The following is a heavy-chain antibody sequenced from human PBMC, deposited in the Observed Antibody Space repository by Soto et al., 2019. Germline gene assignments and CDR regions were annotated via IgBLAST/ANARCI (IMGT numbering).Heavy chain of an antibody. CDR1: GYTFTSYA. CDR3: ASGPLRNWFEP. J-gene: IGHJ5*02. CDR2: INAGNSNT. V-gene: IGHV1-3*01. Sequence: ASVKVSCKASGYTFTSYAMHWVRQAPGQRLEWMGWINAGNSNTKYSQKFQGRVTITRSTSASTAYMELSSLRSEDTAVYYCASGPLRNWFEPWGQGTLVTVSA.